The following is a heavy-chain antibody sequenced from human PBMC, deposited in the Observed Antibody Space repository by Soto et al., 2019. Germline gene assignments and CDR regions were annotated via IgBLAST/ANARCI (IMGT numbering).Heavy chain of an antibody. J-gene: IGHJ5*02. CDR1: VFTFSSYA. CDR3: ARGSLYIVVVPAAIPTNDWGSLSDP. Sequence: GGSLRLSCASSVFTFSSYAMHCVRHSPGKGLEWVAVISYDGSNKYYADSVKGRFTISRDNSKNTLYLQMNSLRAEDTAVYYCARGSLYIVVVPAAIPTNDWGSLSDPRGQENLATV. D-gene: IGHD2-2*02. V-gene: IGHV3-30-3*01. CDR2: ISYDGSNK.